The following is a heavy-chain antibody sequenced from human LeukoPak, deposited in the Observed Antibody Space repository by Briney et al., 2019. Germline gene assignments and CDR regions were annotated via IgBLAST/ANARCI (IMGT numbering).Heavy chain of an antibody. D-gene: IGHD1-1*01. Sequence: ASVKVSCKTSGYFFTSYSINWVRQAPGQGLEWMGWISAYNGDTNYAQKFQGRVTMTTDTSTSTAYMELRSLMFDDTALYFCARGDPGTTANWFDSWGQGTPVTVSS. CDR1: GYFFTSYS. CDR2: ISAYNGDT. CDR3: ARGDPGTTANWFDS. J-gene: IGHJ5*01. V-gene: IGHV1-18*04.